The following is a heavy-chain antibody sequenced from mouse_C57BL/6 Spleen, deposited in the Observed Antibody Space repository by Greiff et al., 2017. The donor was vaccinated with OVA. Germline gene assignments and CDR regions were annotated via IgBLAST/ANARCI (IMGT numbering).Heavy chain of an antibody. Sequence: DVHLVESGGGLVKPGGSLKLSCAASGFTFSSYAMSWVRQTPEKRLEWVATISDGGSYTYYPDNVKGRFTISRDNAKNNLYLQMSHLKSEDTAMYYCAREYYGAYAMDYWGQGTSVTVSS. J-gene: IGHJ4*01. CDR2: ISDGGSYT. CDR1: GFTFSSYA. CDR3: AREYYGAYAMDY. V-gene: IGHV5-4*01. D-gene: IGHD1-1*01.